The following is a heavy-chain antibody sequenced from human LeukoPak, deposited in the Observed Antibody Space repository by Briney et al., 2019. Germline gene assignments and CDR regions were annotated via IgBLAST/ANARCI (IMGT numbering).Heavy chain of an antibody. CDR2: ITDSGVNT. J-gene: IGHJ4*02. CDR3: AKGSRGSYDY. V-gene: IGHV3-23*01. CDR1: GFTFNTYA. Sequence: GGSLRLSCAASGFTFNTYAMAWVRQAPEKGLEWVSSITDSGVNTYYADSVKGRFTISRDNSKNTLYLQMNSLRAEDTAVYYCAKGSRGSYDYWGQGTLVTVSS. D-gene: IGHD1-26*01.